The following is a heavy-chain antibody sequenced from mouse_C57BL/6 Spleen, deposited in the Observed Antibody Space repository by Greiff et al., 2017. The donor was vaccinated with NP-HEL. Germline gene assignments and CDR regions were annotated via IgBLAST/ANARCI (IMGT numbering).Heavy chain of an antibody. CDR3: AGGVYYYGSRSNYAMDY. CDR2: IYPGDGDT. V-gene: IGHV1-82*01. CDR1: GYAFSSSW. J-gene: IGHJ4*01. Sequence: QVQLQQSGPELVKPGASVKISCKASGYAFSSSWMNWVKQRPGKGLEWIGRIYPGDGDTNYNGKFKGKATLTADKSSSTAYMQLSSLTSEDSAVYFCAGGVYYYGSRSNYAMDYWGQGTSVTVSS. D-gene: IGHD1-1*01.